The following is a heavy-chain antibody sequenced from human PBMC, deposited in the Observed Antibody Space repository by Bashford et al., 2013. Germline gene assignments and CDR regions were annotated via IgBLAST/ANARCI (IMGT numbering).Heavy chain of an antibody. J-gene: IGHJ3*02. CDR1: GYTFTNYG. CDR3: ASPGEMATIGDAFDI. Sequence: SVKVSCKASGYTFTNYGISWVRRAPGQGLEWMGGIIPIFGTANYAQKFQGRVTITADKSTSTAYMELSSLRSEDTAVYYCASPGEMATIGDAFDIWGQGTMVTVSS. CDR2: IIPIFGTA. V-gene: IGHV1-69*06. D-gene: IGHD5-24*01.